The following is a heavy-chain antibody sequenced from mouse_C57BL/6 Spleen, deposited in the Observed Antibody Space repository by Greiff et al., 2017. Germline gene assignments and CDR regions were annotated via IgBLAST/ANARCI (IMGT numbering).Heavy chain of an antibody. Sequence: VKLMESGAELVKPGASVKLSCKASGYTFTEYTIHWVKQRSGQGLEWIGWFYPGSGSIKYNEKFKDKATLTADKSSSTVYMELSRLTSEDSAVYFCARHEETWDGNWYFDVWGTGTTVTVSS. J-gene: IGHJ1*03. CDR2: FYPGSGSI. V-gene: IGHV1-62-2*01. D-gene: IGHD4-1*01. CDR3: ARHEETWDGNWYFDV. CDR1: GYTFTEYT.